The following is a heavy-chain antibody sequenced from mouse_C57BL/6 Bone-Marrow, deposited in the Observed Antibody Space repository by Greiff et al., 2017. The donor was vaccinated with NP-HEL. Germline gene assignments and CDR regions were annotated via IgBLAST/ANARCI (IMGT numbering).Heavy chain of an antibody. V-gene: IGHV1-76*01. CDR3: ARWSMDY. Sequence: QVQLQQSGAELVRPGASVKLSCKASGYTFTDYYINWVKQRPGQGLEWIARIYPGSGNTYYNEKFKGKATLTAEKSSSTAYMQLSSLTSEDSAVYFCARWSMDYWDQGTSVTVSS. CDR1: GYTFTDYY. J-gene: IGHJ4*01. CDR2: IYPGSGNT.